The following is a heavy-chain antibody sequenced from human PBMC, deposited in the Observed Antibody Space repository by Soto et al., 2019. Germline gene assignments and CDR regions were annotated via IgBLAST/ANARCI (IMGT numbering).Heavy chain of an antibody. CDR1: GGTFSSYA. V-gene: IGHV1-69*06. D-gene: IGHD2-2*02. Sequence: QVQLVQSGAEVKKPGSSVKVSCKASGGTFSSYAISWVRQAPGQGLEWMGGIIPIFGTANYAQKFQGRVTNTAEKSTSTAYMELSRLRSEDTAVYYCAREVVVVPAAIDGHYYYGMDVWGQGTTVTVSS. CDR3: AREVVVVPAAIDGHYYYGMDV. CDR2: IIPIFGTA. J-gene: IGHJ6*02.